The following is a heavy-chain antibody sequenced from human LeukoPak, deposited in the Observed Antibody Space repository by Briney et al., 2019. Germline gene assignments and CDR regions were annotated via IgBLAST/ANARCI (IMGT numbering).Heavy chain of an antibody. J-gene: IGHJ4*02. D-gene: IGHD3-22*01. Sequence: SGGSLRLSCAASGFTFSDYNMNWVRQAPGKGLEWGSSISSSSNYIYYADSVKGRFTVSRDNAKNSLYLQMNSLRAEDTAVYYCASEYYYDSSGYYYVSSYFDYWGQGALVTVSS. CDR3: ASEYYYDSSGYYYVSSYFDY. V-gene: IGHV3-21*01. CDR2: ISSSSNYI. CDR1: GFTFSDYN.